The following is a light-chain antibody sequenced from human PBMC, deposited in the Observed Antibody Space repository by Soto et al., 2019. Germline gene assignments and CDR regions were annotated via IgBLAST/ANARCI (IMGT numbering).Light chain of an antibody. V-gene: IGLV2-14*03. Sequence: SALTQPASVSGAPGQSITISCTGTSNDVGGYKYVSWYQQRPGTAPKLIMFEVNNRPSGVSDRFSGSRSANTASLTISGLQAQDEADYYCSSYTSSSTPLVFGGGTKLTVL. J-gene: IGLJ3*02. CDR3: SSYTSSSTPLV. CDR2: EVN. CDR1: SNDVGGYKY.